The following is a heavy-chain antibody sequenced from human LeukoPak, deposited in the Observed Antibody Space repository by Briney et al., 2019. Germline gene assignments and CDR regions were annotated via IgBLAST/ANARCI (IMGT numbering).Heavy chain of an antibody. CDR1: GFTFKNYV. V-gene: IGHV3-30*03. J-gene: IGHJ4*02. D-gene: IGHD4-17*01. CDR3: ARDHGDYVPRGRFDY. Sequence: GGSLRLSCEASGFTFKNYVMHWVRQAPGKGLEWVAVIAYDGSNEFYSDIVKGRLSISRDNSKNTLYLQMNSLRAEDTAVYYCARDHGDYVPRGRFDYWGQGTLVTVSS. CDR2: IAYDGSNE.